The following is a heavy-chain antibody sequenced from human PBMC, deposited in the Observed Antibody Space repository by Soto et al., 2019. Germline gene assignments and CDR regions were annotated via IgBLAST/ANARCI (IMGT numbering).Heavy chain of an antibody. V-gene: IGHV3-74*01. CDR3: ARRDYFDY. CDR2: IRYDGSSS. Sequence: EVQLVQPGGGLVQPGGSLRLSCAASGFTFTSYWMHWVRQAPGKGLVWVSRIRYDGSSSNYADSVKGRFTISRDNAKNTLYLQMNSLRAEDTAVYYCARRDYFDYWGQGVLVTVSS. J-gene: IGHJ4*02. CDR1: GFTFTSYW.